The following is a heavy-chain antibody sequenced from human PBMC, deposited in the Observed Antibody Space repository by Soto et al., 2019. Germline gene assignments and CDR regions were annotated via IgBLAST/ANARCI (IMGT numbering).Heavy chain of an antibody. Sequence: SQTLSLTCAISGDSVSSNSAAWNWIRQSPSRGLEWLGRTYYRSKWYNDYAVSVKSRITINPDTSKNQFSLQLNSVTPEDTAVYYCARENCTNGVCDYYYYMDVWGKGTTVTVSS. CDR3: ARENCTNGVCDYYYYMDV. D-gene: IGHD2-8*01. CDR2: TYYRSKWYN. V-gene: IGHV6-1*01. J-gene: IGHJ6*03. CDR1: GDSVSSNSAA.